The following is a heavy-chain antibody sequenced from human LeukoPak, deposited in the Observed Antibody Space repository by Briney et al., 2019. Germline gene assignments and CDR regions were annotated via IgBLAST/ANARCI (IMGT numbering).Heavy chain of an antibody. D-gene: IGHD1-26*01. V-gene: IGHV4-39*07. J-gene: IGHJ4*02. CDR3: ARAPRGYSETLHPFDY. Sequence: SETLSLTCTVSGDSVNRTNYYWGWIRQPPGRGLEWIGAISYSGSAYYNPSLKSRVTMSIDTSKNQFSLRESSVTAADTAVYYCARAPRGYSETLHPFDYWGQGTLVTVSS. CDR2: ISYSGSA. CDR1: GDSVNRTNYY.